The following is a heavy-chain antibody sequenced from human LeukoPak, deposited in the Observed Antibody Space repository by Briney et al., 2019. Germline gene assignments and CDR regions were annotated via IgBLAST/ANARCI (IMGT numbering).Heavy chain of an antibody. CDR3: AKDQRGATTVY. CDR2: ISGSGGST. J-gene: IGHJ4*02. CDR1: GFTFSSYA. V-gene: IGHV3-23*01. Sequence: GGSLRLPCAASGFTFSSYAMSWVRQAPGKGLEWVSAISGSGGSTYYADSVKGRFTISRDNSKNTLYLQMNSLRAEDTAVYYCAKDQRGATTVYWGQGTLVTVSS. D-gene: IGHD1-26*01.